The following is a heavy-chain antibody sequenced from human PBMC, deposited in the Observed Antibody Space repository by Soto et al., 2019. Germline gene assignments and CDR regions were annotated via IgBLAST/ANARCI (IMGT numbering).Heavy chain of an antibody. D-gene: IGHD3-22*01. CDR2: VTHDGTER. V-gene: IGHV3-30*03. CDR3: ASQQNAGYDRTVDY. Sequence: QVQLVASGGGVVQPGRSLSLSCAASGFTLSGHGLHWVRQAPGKGLEWVAVVTHDGTERHYPDSVQGRFTITRDISKNTFSLKMNSLRVEHTAMYSCASQQNAGYDRTVDYWGQGAVVTVSS. J-gene: IGHJ4*02. CDR1: GFTLSGHG.